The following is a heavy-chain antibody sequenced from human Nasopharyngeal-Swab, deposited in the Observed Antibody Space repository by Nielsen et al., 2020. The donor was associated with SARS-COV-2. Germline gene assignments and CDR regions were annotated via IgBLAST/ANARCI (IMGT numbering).Heavy chain of an antibody. D-gene: IGHD3-22*01. CDR3: ARGSLVVVTIAPFDY. CDR2: INHSGST. J-gene: IGHJ4*02. V-gene: IGHV4-34*01. Sequence: RQAPGKGLEWIGEINHSGSTNYNPSLKSRVTISVDTSKNQFSLKLSSMTAADTAVYYCARGSLVVVTIAPFDYWGQGTLVTVSS.